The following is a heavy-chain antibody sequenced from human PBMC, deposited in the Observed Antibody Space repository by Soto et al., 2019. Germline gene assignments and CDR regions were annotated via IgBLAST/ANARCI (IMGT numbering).Heavy chain of an antibody. Sequence: ASVKVSCKASGYTFTSYAMHWVRQAPGQRLEWMGWINAGNGNTKYSQKFQGRVTITRDTSASTAYMELSSLRSEDTAVYYCATSLDNDYGVFGPPDYWGQGTLVTVSS. CDR3: ATSLDNDYGVFGPPDY. J-gene: IGHJ4*02. D-gene: IGHD4-17*01. CDR2: INAGNGNT. V-gene: IGHV1-3*01. CDR1: GYTFTSYA.